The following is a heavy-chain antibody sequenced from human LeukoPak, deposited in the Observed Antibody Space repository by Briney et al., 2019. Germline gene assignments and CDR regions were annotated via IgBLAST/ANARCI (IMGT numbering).Heavy chain of an antibody. CDR3: AREPSKQHLDI. CDR2: ISSSSTYT. J-gene: IGHJ4*02. D-gene: IGHD6-13*01. V-gene: IGHV3-11*06. Sequence: GGSLRLSCEASGFTFSDYYMSWIRQAPRKGLEWVSYISSSSTYTNYADSVKGRFTISRDNAKNPLYLQMNSLRAEDTAVYYCAREPSKQHLDIWGQGTLVTVSS. CDR1: GFTFSDYY.